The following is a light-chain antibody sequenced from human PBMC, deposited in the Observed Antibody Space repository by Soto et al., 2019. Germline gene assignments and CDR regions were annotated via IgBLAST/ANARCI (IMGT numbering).Light chain of an antibody. CDR3: QQYNDWPRT. Sequence: EIVMTQSPVTLSLSPGDRATLSCRASQSVANNLAWFQQRPGQAPRLLVYGASATATGIPARFSGSGSGTAFTLTISSLQSADFAVYFCQQYNDWPRTFGQGTKVEIK. CDR2: GAS. J-gene: IGKJ1*01. V-gene: IGKV3-15*01. CDR1: QSVANN.